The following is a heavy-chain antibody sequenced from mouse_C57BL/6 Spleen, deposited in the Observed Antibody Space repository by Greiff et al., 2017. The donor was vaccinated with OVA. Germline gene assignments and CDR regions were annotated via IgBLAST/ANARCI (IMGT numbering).Heavy chain of an antibody. CDR2: IWSGGST. V-gene: IGHV2-2*01. CDR3: ARSRGLITTVAY. Sequence: VQLQQSGPGLVQPSQSLSITCTVSGFSLTSYGVHWVRQSPGKGLEWLGVIWSGGSTDSNAAFISRLSISKDNSKSQVFFKMNSLQADDTAIYYCARSRGLITTVAYWGQGTLVTVSA. J-gene: IGHJ3*01. D-gene: IGHD1-1*01. CDR1: GFSLTSYG.